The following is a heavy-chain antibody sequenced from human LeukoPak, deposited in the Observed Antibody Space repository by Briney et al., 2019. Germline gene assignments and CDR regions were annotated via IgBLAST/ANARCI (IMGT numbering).Heavy chain of an antibody. V-gene: IGHV4-34*01. CDR1: GGSFSGYY. D-gene: IGHD6-13*01. CDR2: INHSGST. J-gene: IGHJ4*02. CDR3: ARGEGIAALDY. Sequence: PSETLSLTCAVYGGSFSGYYWSWIRQPPGKGLEWIGEINHSGSTNYNPSLKSRVTISVDKSKNQFSLKLSSVTAADTAVYYCARGEGIAALDYWGQGTLVTVSS.